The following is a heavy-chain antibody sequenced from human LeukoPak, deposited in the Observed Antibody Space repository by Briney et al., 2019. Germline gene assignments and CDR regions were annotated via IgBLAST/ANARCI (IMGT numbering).Heavy chain of an antibody. CDR2: IKSKTDGGTT. CDR1: GFTFSNAW. J-gene: IGHJ5*02. Sequence: MTGGSLRLSCAASGFTFSNAWMSWVRQAPGKGLEWVGRIKSKTDGGTTDYAAPVKGRFTISRDDSKNTLYLQMNSLKTEDTAVYYCTTDSYDVSITMVRNAYNWFDPWGQGTLVTVSS. V-gene: IGHV3-15*01. CDR3: TTDSYDVSITMVRNAYNWFDP. D-gene: IGHD3-10*01.